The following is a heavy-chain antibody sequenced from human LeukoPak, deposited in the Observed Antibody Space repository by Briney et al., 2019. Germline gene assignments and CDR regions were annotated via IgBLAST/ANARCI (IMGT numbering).Heavy chain of an antibody. CDR1: GFTFSNYA. V-gene: IGHV3-23*01. D-gene: IGHD6-13*01. CDR3: AKRPSYSSSWYAFDY. CDR2: ISGGGGST. J-gene: IGHJ4*02. Sequence: GSLRLSCAASGFTFSNYAMSWVRQAPGKGLEWVSAISGGGGSTYYADSVKGRFTISRDNSKNTLYLQMNSLRAEDTAVYYCAKRPSYSSSWYAFDYWGQGTLVTVSS.